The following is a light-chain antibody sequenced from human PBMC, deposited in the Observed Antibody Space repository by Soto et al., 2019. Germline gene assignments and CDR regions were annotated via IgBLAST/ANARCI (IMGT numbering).Light chain of an antibody. J-gene: IGKJ1*01. CDR1: QSVSSSY. V-gene: IGKV3-20*01. CDR2: GAS. CDR3: QQYSSSPPT. Sequence: EIVLTQSPGTLSLSPGERATLSCRASQSVSSSYLAWYQQKPGQAPRLLIYGASSRATGIPDRFSGGGSGTDFTLTISRLDPEDFAVYYCQQYSSSPPTFGQGTKVEIK.